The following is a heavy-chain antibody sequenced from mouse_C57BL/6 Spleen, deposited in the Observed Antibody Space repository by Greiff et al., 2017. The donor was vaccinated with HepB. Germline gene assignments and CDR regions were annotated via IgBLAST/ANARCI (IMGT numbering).Heavy chain of an antibody. CDR1: GFTFSSYA. Sequence: EVKLMESGGGLVKPGGSLKLSCAASGFTFSSYAMSWVRQTPEKRLEWVATISDGGSYTYYPDNVKGRFTISRDNAKNNLYLQMSHLKSEDTAMYYCARDLYYGSSYGGYFDYWGQGTTLTVSS. J-gene: IGHJ2*01. V-gene: IGHV5-4*01. CDR2: ISDGGSYT. CDR3: ARDLYYGSSYGGYFDY. D-gene: IGHD1-1*01.